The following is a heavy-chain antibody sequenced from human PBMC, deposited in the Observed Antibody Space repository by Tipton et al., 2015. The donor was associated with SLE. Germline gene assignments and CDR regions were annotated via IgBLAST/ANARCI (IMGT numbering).Heavy chain of an antibody. V-gene: IGHV4-39*07. J-gene: IGHJ6*03. CDR2: VYYTGST. D-gene: IGHD2-2*01. Sequence: TLSLTCTVSGVSFSTDSYFWGWIRQPPGKGLEWIGSVYYTGSTFYNPSLKSRVTISVDTSKNQFSLKLSSVTAADTAVYYCARVPAVYYYYMDVWGKGTTVTVSS. CDR3: ARVPAVYYYYMDV. CDR1: GVSFSTDSYF.